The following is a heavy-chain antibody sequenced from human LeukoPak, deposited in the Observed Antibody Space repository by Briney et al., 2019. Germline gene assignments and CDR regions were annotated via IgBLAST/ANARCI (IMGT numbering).Heavy chain of an antibody. D-gene: IGHD3-10*01. Sequence: ASVKVSCKASGGTFSSYAINWVRQAPGPGLEWMGGIIPIFGTANYAQKFQGRVTITADESTSTANMELSSLRSEDTAVYYCAREFGTMVRGVIHRTFDYWGQGTLVTVSS. CDR1: GGTFSSYA. V-gene: IGHV1-69*13. J-gene: IGHJ4*02. CDR2: IIPIFGTA. CDR3: AREFGTMVRGVIHRTFDY.